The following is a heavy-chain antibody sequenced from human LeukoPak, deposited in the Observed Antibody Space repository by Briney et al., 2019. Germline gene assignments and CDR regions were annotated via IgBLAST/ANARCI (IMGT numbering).Heavy chain of an antibody. J-gene: IGHJ3*02. CDR1: GGSISSYY. CDR3: AKSNGYGLIDI. CDR2: INYSGST. D-gene: IGHD3-10*01. Sequence: PSETLSLTCTVSGGSISSYYWSWIRQPPGKGLEWIAYINYSGSTHYNPSLKSRVTISLDTSRNQFSLKLNSVTAADTAVYYCAKSNGYGLIDIWGQGTMVTVSS. V-gene: IGHV4-59*08.